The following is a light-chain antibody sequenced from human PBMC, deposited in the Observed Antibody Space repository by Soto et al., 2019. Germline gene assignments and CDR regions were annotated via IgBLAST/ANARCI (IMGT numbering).Light chain of an antibody. V-gene: IGKV1-39*01. J-gene: IGKJ1*01. CDR1: QSISNH. CDR2: AAS. Sequence: DIQMTQSPSSLSASVEDRVIITCRASQSISNHLNWYQQKPGKAPKLLIFAASSLQSGVPSRFSGSRSGPDFTLTISSLQSEDFATYCCQESYSSPPTFGQGTKVDIK. CDR3: QESYSSPPT.